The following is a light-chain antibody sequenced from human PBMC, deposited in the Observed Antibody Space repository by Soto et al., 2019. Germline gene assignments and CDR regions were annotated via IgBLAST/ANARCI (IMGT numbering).Light chain of an antibody. Sequence: DIVMTQSPLSLPVTPGEPASISCRSSQSLLHSNGYTYLDWYLQKPGQSPQLLIYWGSNRASGVPERFSGSGSGTDFTLKIIRVEAEDVGVDSCMQALQPPLTFGPGTKVDIK. CDR2: WGS. CDR1: QSLLHSNGYTY. V-gene: IGKV2-28*01. J-gene: IGKJ3*01. CDR3: MQALQPPLT.